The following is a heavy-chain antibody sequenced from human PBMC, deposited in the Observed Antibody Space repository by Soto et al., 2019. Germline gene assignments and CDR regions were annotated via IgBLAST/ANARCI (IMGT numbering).Heavy chain of an antibody. V-gene: IGHV1-46*01. CDR2: INPGPTSA. CDR1: NDSLSSHF. J-gene: IGHJ4*02. D-gene: IGHD2-15*01. Sequence: ASVKVSCKASNDSLSSHFIHWVRQAPGEGLEWMGIINPGPTSASYSKEFQGRLTLTSDMPSRTVYMQLSNLRSDDTAVYYCAGASSRVSSVVAAYWGQGTLVTVSS. CDR3: AGASSRVSSVVAAY.